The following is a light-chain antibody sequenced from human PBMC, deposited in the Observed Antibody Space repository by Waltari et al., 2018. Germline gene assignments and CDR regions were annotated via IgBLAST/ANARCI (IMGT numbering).Light chain of an antibody. CDR1: QSVSSSY. Sequence: ESVLRQSPGTLSLSAGERASLSCRASQSVSSSYLAWYQQKPGQAPRLLIYGASSRATGIPDRFSGSGSGTDFTLTISRLEPEDFAVYYCQQYCSSSGTFGQGTKVEIK. CDR3: QQYCSSSGT. V-gene: IGKV3-20*01. J-gene: IGKJ1*01. CDR2: GAS.